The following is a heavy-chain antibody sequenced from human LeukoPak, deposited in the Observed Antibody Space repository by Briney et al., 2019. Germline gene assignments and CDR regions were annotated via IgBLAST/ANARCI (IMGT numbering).Heavy chain of an antibody. CDR3: ARSGREGYCSSTSCYTRMGAFDI. Sequence: SSVKVSCKASGGTFSSYAISWVRQAPGQGLEWMGGIIPIFGTANYAQKFQGRVTITTDESTSTAYMELSSLRSEDTAVYYCARSGREGYCSSTSCYTRMGAFDIWGQGTMVTVSS. V-gene: IGHV1-69*05. CDR1: GGTFSSYA. D-gene: IGHD2-2*02. CDR2: IIPIFGTA. J-gene: IGHJ3*02.